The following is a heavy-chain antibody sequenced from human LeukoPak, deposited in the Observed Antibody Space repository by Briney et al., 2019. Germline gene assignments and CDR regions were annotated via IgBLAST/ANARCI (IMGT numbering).Heavy chain of an antibody. V-gene: IGHV3-23*01. CDR3: AKLPGRAADY. J-gene: IGHJ4*02. CDR2: ISGSGGST. Sequence: GGSLRLSCAASGFTFSSYAVSWVRQAPGKGLEWVSAISGSGGSTYYADPVKGRFTISGDNSKNTLYLQMNSLRAEDTAVYYCAKLPGRAADYWGQGTLVTVSS. CDR1: GFTFSSYA.